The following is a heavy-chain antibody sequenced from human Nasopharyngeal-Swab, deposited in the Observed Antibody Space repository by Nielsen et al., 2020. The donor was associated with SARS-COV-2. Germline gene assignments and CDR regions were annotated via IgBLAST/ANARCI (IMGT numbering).Heavy chain of an antibody. CDR3: ARVNWNYMLRGAFDI. CDR2: INPSGGST. Sequence: ASVKVSCKASGYTFTSYYMHWVRQAPGQGLEWMGIINPSGGSTSYAQKFQGRVTMTRGTSTSTVYMELSSLRSEDTAVYYCARVNWNYMLRGAFDIWGQGTMVTVSS. V-gene: IGHV1-46*01. J-gene: IGHJ3*02. CDR1: GYTFTSYY. D-gene: IGHD1-7*01.